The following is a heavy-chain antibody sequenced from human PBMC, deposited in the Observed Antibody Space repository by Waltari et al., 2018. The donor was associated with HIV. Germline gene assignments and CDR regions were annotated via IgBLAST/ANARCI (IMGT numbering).Heavy chain of an antibody. CDR2: VYSNGAP. D-gene: IGHD6-19*01. CDR3: VALKTVTGTMDN. V-gene: IGHV4-39*01. Sequence: QLQLQESGPALVKPSETLSLTCTVSTGYITQTYYWGWGRQFPGTGLEWIGTVYSNGAPHYAPSLKSRIALYVDTSKNQFSLTLTAVTAADTSLYCCVALKTVTGTMDNWGQGTLVTVS. CDR1: TGYITQTYY. J-gene: IGHJ4*02.